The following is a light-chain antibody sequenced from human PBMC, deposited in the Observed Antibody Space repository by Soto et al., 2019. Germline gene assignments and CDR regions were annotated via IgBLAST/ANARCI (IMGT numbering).Light chain of an antibody. CDR1: QSITNS. Sequence: DIQMTQSPSSLSASVGDRVTITCRASQSITNSLNWYQQRPGKAPNLLIYAASNLQSGVPSRFGGSGSGTDFTLTIGSLQPEDFATYYCQQSYSTPPTFCQGTRLEIK. CDR3: QQSYSTPPT. J-gene: IGKJ5*01. CDR2: AAS. V-gene: IGKV1-39*01.